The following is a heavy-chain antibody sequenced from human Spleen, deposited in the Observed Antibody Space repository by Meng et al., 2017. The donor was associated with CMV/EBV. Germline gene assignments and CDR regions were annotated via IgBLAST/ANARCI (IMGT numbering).Heavy chain of an antibody. D-gene: IGHD3/OR15-3a*01. V-gene: IGHV1-8*03. CDR1: GYTFSTSD. Sequence: ASVKVSCKASGYTFSTSDIFWVRQAPGQGLEWMGWMNPNSGNTAYARKFQGRLTFTRNTSLTTAHMELNKLTSQDTAVYYCARGRWVPGRSPRTDYFDYWGQGTLVTVSS. CDR2: MNPNSGNT. J-gene: IGHJ4*02. CDR3: ARGRWVPGRSPRTDYFDY.